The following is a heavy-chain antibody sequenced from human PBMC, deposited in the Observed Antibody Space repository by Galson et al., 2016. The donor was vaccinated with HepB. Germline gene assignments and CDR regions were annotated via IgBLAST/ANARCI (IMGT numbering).Heavy chain of an antibody. CDR2: ITATTGVT. CDR1: GLTISNYN. D-gene: IGHD5-18*01. J-gene: IGHJ4*02. Sequence: SLRLSCAASGLTISNYNMNWIRLAPGKGPEWVSYITATTGVTYYADSVRGRFTISRDNAKNSVYLQMNSLRAEDTAVYYCVRAFSGNTYGYYCWGQGTLVTVSS. V-gene: IGHV3-48*01. CDR3: VRAFSGNTYGYYC.